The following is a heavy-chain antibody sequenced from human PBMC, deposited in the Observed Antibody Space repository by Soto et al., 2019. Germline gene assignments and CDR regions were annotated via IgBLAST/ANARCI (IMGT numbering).Heavy chain of an antibody. D-gene: IGHD3-10*01. CDR2: IYHSGST. V-gene: IGHV4-30-2*01. Sequence: QLQLQESGSGLVKPSQTLSLTCAVSGGSISSGGYSWSWIRQPPGKGLEWIGYIYHSGSTYYNPSLKSRVTISVDRSKNQFSLKLSSVTAADTAVYYCARGGYYYGSGSYFNGMDVWGQGTTVTVSS. J-gene: IGHJ6*02. CDR3: ARGGYYYGSGSYFNGMDV. CDR1: GGSISSGGYS.